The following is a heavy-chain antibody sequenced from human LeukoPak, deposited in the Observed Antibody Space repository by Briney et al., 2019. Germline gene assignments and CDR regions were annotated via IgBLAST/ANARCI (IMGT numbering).Heavy chain of an antibody. CDR2: IDPSDSYT. J-gene: IGHJ4*02. CDR1: GYSFTSYW. D-gene: IGHD5-24*01. Sequence: GESLKISCKGSGYSFTSYWISWVRQMPGKDLEWMGRIDPSDSYTNYSPSFQGHVTISADKSISTAYLQWSSLKASDTAMYYCARQDGYNWDFDYWGQGTLVTVSS. CDR3: ARQDGYNWDFDY. V-gene: IGHV5-10-1*01.